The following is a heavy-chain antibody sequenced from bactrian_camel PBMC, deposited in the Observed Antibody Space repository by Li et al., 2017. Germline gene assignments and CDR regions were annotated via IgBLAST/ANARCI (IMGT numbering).Heavy chain of an antibody. CDR1: VSTYNSYC. CDR3: AAATCWRLDPDWGNPYRS. D-gene: IGHD5*01. CDR2: IDSDGTA. V-gene: IGHV3S61*01. J-gene: IGHJ4*01. Sequence: HVQLVESGGGLVQPGGSLRLSCAASVSTYNSYCIAWFRQTPGKEREGVARIDSDGTARYADAVTGRFTISKDNANNVLYLHMSNLKPEDTAKYYCAAATCWRLDPDWGNPYRSGARGPRSPSP.